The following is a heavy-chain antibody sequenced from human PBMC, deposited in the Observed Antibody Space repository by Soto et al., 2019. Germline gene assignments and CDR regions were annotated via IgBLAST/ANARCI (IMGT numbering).Heavy chain of an antibody. V-gene: IGHV4-31*03. CDR3: ARDGAVEKGRFDY. D-gene: IGHD3-10*01. CDR1: GGSISSGGYY. J-gene: IGHJ4*02. Sequence: QVQLQESGPGLVKPSQTLSLTCTVSGGSISSGGYYWSWIRQHPGKGLEWIGYIYYSGSTYYNPSLKSRVTMSVDASKNQFSLKLSSVTAACTAVYYCARDGAVEKGRFDYWGQGTLVTVSS. CDR2: IYYSGST.